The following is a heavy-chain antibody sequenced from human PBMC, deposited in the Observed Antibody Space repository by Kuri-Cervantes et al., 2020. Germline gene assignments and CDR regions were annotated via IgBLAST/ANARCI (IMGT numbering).Heavy chain of an antibody. V-gene: IGHV3-21*04. Sequence: GESLKISCTASRFTFSTYNMNWVRQAPGKGLEWASSISYSSGYMYYADSVKGRFTISRDNSKNSLYLQMNSLRSEDTALYYCAKDLSSIAARRGMYYGMDVWGQGTTVTVSS. CDR2: ISYSSGYM. D-gene: IGHD6-6*01. CDR1: RFTFSTYN. CDR3: AKDLSSIAARRGMYYGMDV. J-gene: IGHJ6*02.